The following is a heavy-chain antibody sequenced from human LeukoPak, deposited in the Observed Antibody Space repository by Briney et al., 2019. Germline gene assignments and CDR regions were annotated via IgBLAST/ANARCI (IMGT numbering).Heavy chain of an antibody. CDR3: VKDLQGIAVAGLWDH. Sequence: GGSLRLSCEASGFTFSSYGMSWVRRAPGKGLEWVSGISGSGASTYYADSVKGRFTISRDNSKNTLYLQMNSLRAEDTAVYFFVKDLQGIAVAGLWDHWVQGTLVTVSS. CDR2: ISGSGAST. D-gene: IGHD6-19*01. V-gene: IGHV3-23*01. J-gene: IGHJ4*02. CDR1: GFTFSSYG.